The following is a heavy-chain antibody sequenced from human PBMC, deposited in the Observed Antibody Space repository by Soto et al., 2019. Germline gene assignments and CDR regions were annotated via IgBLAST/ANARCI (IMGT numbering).Heavy chain of an antibody. CDR3: AKDRRRWELLHYFDY. Sequence: EVPLLESGGGLVQPGGSLRLSCAASGFTFSSYAMSWVRQAPGKGLEWVSAISGSGGSTYYAHSVKGRFTISRDNSKNTLYLQMNSLRAEDTAVYYCAKDRRRWELLHYFDYWGQGTLVTVSS. D-gene: IGHD1-26*01. CDR1: GFTFSSYA. V-gene: IGHV3-23*01. CDR2: ISGSGGST. J-gene: IGHJ4*02.